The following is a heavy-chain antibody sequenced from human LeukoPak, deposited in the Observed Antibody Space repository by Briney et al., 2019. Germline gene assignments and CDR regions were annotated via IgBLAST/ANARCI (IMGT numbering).Heavy chain of an antibody. Sequence: GGSLRLSCAASGFTFSSYAMHWVRQAPGKGLEWAAVISYDGSNKYYADSVKGRFTISRDNSKNTLYLQMNSLRAEDTAVYYCAREKAVAGAYYYGMDVWGKGTTVTVSS. D-gene: IGHD6-19*01. CDR2: ISYDGSNK. CDR3: AREKAVAGAYYYGMDV. V-gene: IGHV3-30*04. J-gene: IGHJ6*04. CDR1: GFTFSSYA.